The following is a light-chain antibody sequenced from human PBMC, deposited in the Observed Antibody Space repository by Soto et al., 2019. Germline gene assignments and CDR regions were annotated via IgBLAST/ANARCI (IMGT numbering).Light chain of an antibody. CDR1: SSDVGGYDY. CDR2: DVS. V-gene: IGLV2-14*03. Sequence: QSALTQPASVSGSPGQSIIISCTGTSSDVGGYDYVSWYQHHPGKAPKLIICDVSDRPSGVSNRFSGSKSGNTASLTISGLQAEDEGDYYCSSYTTSSTPCVFGTGTKVT. J-gene: IGLJ1*01. CDR3: SSYTTSSTPCV.